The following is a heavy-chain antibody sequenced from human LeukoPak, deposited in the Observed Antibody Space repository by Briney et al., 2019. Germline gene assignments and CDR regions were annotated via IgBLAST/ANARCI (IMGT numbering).Heavy chain of an antibody. Sequence: GESLKISCKGSGXSFTSYWIGWVRQMPGKGLEWMGIIYPGDSDTRYSPSFQGQVTISADKSISTAYLQWSSLKASDTAMYYCARGPRVLRNYYYYYGMDVWGQGTTVTVSS. CDR3: ARGPRVLRNYYYYYGMDV. V-gene: IGHV5-51*01. D-gene: IGHD2-15*01. CDR1: GXSFTSYW. CDR2: IYPGDSDT. J-gene: IGHJ6*02.